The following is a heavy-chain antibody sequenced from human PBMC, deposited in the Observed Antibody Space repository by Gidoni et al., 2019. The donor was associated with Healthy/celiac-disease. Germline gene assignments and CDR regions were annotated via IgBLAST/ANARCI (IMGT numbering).Heavy chain of an antibody. CDR1: GGSFSGYY. Sequence: QVQLQQWGAGLLKPSETLSLTCAVYGGSFSGYYWRWIRQPPGKGLEWIGEINHSGSTNYNPSLKSRVTISVDTSKNQFSLKLSSVTAADTAVYYCARGGGNVVVVAATKWGQGTLVTVSS. J-gene: IGHJ4*02. CDR2: INHSGST. CDR3: ARGGGNVVVVAATK. V-gene: IGHV4-34*01. D-gene: IGHD2-15*01.